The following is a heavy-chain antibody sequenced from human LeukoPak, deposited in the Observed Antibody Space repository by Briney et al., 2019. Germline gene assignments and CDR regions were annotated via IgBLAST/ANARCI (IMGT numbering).Heavy chain of an antibody. Sequence: SETLSLTCAVYGGSFSGYYWSWIRQPPGKGLEWIGEINHSGSTNYNPSLKGRVTVSVDTSKNQFSLKLSSVTAADTAVYYCARGWRKYYYDSSGYYYWGQGTLVTVSS. D-gene: IGHD3-22*01. CDR3: ARGWRKYYYDSSGYYY. CDR1: GGSFSGYY. V-gene: IGHV4-34*01. CDR2: INHSGST. J-gene: IGHJ4*02.